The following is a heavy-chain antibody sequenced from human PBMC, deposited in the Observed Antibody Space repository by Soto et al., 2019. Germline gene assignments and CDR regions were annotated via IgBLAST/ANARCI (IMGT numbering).Heavy chain of an antibody. CDR1: GGTFSNDI. CDR3: ARERTVAGNDF. V-gene: IGHV1-18*01. D-gene: IGHD6-19*01. Sequence: GASVKVSCKASGGTFSNDIITWVRRAPGQGLEWMGWISAYNGNTNYAQKLQGRVTMTTDTSTSTAYMELRSLRSDCPAVYYYARERTVAGNDFWGQGTLVTVSS. J-gene: IGHJ4*02. CDR2: ISAYNGNT.